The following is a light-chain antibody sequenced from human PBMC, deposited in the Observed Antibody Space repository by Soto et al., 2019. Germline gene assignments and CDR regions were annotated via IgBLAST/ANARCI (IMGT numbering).Light chain of an antibody. CDR1: QSVSSTY. V-gene: IGKV3-20*01. CDR3: QQYGSSSYT. CDR2: GAS. Sequence: EIVLTQSPGTLSLSPGERATLSCRASQSVSSTYVAWYQQNPGQAPRLLIYGASSRATGIPDRFSGRGSGTDFTLTISRLEPEDFAVYFCQQYGSSSYTFGQGTKLEI. J-gene: IGKJ2*01.